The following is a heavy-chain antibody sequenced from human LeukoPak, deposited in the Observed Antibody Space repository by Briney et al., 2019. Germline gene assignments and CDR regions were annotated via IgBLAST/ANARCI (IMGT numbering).Heavy chain of an antibody. CDR3: ARAPYNSKYYITD. J-gene: IGHJ4*02. CDR1: GDSFSTSSYF. V-gene: IGHV4-39*07. D-gene: IGHD4-11*01. CDR2: IYFTGGT. Sequence: SQTLSLTCIVSGDSFSTSSYFWGWIRQPPGQGLEWIGAIYFTGGTYYNPSLKSRVSISEDTSKNRFSLNLTSLTAADTAIYYCARAPYNSKYYITDWGRGTLVTVSS.